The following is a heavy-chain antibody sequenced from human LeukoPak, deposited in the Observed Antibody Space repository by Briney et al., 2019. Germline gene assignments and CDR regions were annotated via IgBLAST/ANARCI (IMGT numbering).Heavy chain of an antibody. CDR2: ISYDGSNK. Sequence: GGSLRLSCAASGFTFSSYAMHWVRQAPGKGLEWVAVISYDGSNKYYADSVKGRFTISRDNSKNTLYLQMNSLRAEDTAVYYCARETSTQCSGGSCFFDYWGQGTLVTVSS. CDR3: ARETSTQCSGGSCFFDY. CDR1: GFTFSSYA. V-gene: IGHV3-30*01. D-gene: IGHD2-15*01. J-gene: IGHJ4*02.